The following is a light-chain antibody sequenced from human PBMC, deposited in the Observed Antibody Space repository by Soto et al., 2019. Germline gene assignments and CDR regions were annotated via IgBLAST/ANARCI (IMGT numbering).Light chain of an antibody. V-gene: IGLV2-14*01. CDR3: SSYKSSSTLPYV. J-gene: IGLJ1*01. CDR2: DVS. CDR1: SSDVGGYNY. Sequence: QSALTQPASVSGSPGQSITISCTGTSSDVGGYNYVSWYQQHPGKAPKLMIYDVSNRPSGVSNRFSGSKSGNTASLTISGLQAEDEADYYCSSYKSSSTLPYVFGTGTKV.